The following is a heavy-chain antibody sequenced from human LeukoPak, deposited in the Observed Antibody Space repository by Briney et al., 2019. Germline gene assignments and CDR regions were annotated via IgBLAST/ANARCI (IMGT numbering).Heavy chain of an antibody. V-gene: IGHV3-30*03. D-gene: IGHD5-18*01. CDR2: IPYDGSNK. CDR1: GFTFSSYG. Sequence: GRSLRLSCAASGFTFSSYGMHWVRQAPGKGLEWVAVIPYDGSNKYYADSVKGRFTISRDNSKNTLYLQMNSLRAEDTAVYYCARTNVDTAMVQFDYWGQGTLVTVSS. CDR3: ARTNVDTAMVQFDY. J-gene: IGHJ4*02.